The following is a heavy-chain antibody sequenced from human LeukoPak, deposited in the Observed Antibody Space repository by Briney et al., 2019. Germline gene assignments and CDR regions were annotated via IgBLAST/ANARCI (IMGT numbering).Heavy chain of an antibody. CDR2: MNPNSGNT. Sequence: ASVTVSCKASGYTFTSYDINWVRQATGQGLEWMGWMNPNSGNTGYAQKFQGRVTMTRNTSIGTAYMELSSLRSEDTAVYYCAVDTAMVTIDYWGQGTLVTVSS. CDR3: AVDTAMVTIDY. D-gene: IGHD5-18*01. J-gene: IGHJ4*02. V-gene: IGHV1-8*01. CDR1: GYTFTSYD.